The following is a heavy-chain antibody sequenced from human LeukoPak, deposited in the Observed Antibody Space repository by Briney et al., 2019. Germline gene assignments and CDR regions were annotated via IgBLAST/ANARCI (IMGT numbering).Heavy chain of an antibody. Sequence: SETLSLTCAVYGGSFSGYYWSWIRQPPGKGLEWIGEINHSGSTNYNPSLKSRVTISVDTSKNQFSLKLSSVTAADTAVYYCARSVYPSVGYSYGYFDYWGQGTLVTVSS. CDR2: INHSGST. V-gene: IGHV4-34*01. CDR1: GGSFSGYY. CDR3: ARSVYPSVGYSYGYFDY. J-gene: IGHJ4*02. D-gene: IGHD5-18*01.